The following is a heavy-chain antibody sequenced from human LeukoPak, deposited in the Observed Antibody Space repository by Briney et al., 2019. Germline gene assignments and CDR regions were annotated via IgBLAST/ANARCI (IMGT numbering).Heavy chain of an antibody. CDR3: ARDRGSYYIDF. J-gene: IGHJ4*02. CDR2: IWYDGSNK. Sequence: GGSLRLSCAASGLTFRNHGMHWVRQAPGKGLEGVAVIWYDGSNKYYADSVKGRFTFPRDNSKNTLSLQMDSLRAEDTALYYCARDRGSYYIDFWGQGTPVTVSS. V-gene: IGHV3-33*01. D-gene: IGHD1-1*01. CDR1: GLTFRNHG.